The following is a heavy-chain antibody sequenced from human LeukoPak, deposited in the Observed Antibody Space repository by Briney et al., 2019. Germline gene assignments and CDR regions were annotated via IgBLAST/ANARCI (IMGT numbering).Heavy chain of an antibody. CDR3: ARFLAAAGNDAFDI. Sequence: GGSLRLSCAASGFTFSSYSMNWVRQVPGKGLEWVSSISSSSSYIYYADSVKGRFTISRDNAKNSLYLQMNSLRAEDTAVYYCARFLAAAGNDAFDIWGQGTMVTVSS. V-gene: IGHV3-21*01. CDR1: GFTFSSYS. CDR2: ISSSSSYI. J-gene: IGHJ3*02. D-gene: IGHD6-13*01.